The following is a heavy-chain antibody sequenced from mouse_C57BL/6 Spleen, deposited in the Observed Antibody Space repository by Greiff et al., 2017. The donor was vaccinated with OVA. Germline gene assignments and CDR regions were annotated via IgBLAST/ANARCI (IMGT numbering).Heavy chain of an antibody. CDR3: ARPYYYGSSPHWYFDV. V-gene: IGHV5-17*01. CDR1: GFTFSDYG. D-gene: IGHD1-1*01. J-gene: IGHJ1*03. Sequence: EVQRVESGGGLVKPGGSLKLSCAASGFTFSDYGMHWVRQAPEKGLEWVAYISSGSSTIYYADTVKGRFTISRDNAKNTLFLQMTSLRSEDTAMYYCARPYYYGSSPHWYFDVWGTGTTVTVSS. CDR2: ISSGSSTI.